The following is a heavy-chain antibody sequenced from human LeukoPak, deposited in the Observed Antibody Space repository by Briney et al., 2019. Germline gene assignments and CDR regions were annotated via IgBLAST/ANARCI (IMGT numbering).Heavy chain of an antibody. V-gene: IGHV3-43*02. J-gene: IGHJ6*02. CDR2: IKADGSGT. CDR3: ATWAFYHNLDV. Sequence: PGGALRLSCAASGFTIGPYAMYWVRQGPGRGLEWDSVIKADGSGTFYADSVRGRFTTSRDNSKNSLYLQMNSLTSEDTALYYCATWAFYHNLDVWGQGTTVIVSS. CDR1: GFTIGPYA. D-gene: IGHD2/OR15-2a*01.